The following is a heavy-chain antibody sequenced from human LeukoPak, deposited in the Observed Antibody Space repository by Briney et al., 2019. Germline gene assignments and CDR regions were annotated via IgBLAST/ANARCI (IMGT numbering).Heavy chain of an antibody. V-gene: IGHV3-21*01. CDR1: GFTFSSYS. J-gene: IGHJ4*02. Sequence: GGSLRLSCAASGFTFSSYSMNWVRQAPGKGLEWVSSISSSSSYIYYADSVKGRFTISRDNAKNSLYLQMNSLRAEDTAVYYCARVKSCSSTSCYPVYWGQGTLVTVSS. D-gene: IGHD2-2*01. CDR3: ARVKSCSSTSCYPVY. CDR2: ISSSSSYI.